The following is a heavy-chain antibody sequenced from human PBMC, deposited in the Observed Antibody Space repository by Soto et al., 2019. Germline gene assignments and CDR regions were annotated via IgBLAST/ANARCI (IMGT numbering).Heavy chain of an antibody. CDR2: ISGSGGST. Sequence: GSLRLSCAASGFTFSSYAMSWVRQAPGKGLEWVSAISGSGGSTYYADSVKGRFTISRDNSKNTLYLQMNSLGAEDTAVYYCAKDRVRIAAAGTSWFDPWGQGTLVTVSS. CDR3: AKDRVRIAAAGTSWFDP. D-gene: IGHD6-13*01. CDR1: GFTFSSYA. V-gene: IGHV3-23*01. J-gene: IGHJ5*02.